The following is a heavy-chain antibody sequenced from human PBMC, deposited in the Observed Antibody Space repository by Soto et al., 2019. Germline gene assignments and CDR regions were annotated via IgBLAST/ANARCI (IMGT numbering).Heavy chain of an antibody. J-gene: IGHJ5*02. CDR3: ARVADSSGWYWFDP. CDR1: GYTFTSYG. CDR2: ISAYNGNT. D-gene: IGHD6-19*01. V-gene: IGHV1-18*01. Sequence: ASVKVSCKASGYTFTSYGISWVRQAPGQGLEWMGWISAYNGNTNYAQKLQGRVTMTTDTSTSTAYMELRGLRSDDTAVYYCARVADSSGWYWFDPWGQGTLVTVSS.